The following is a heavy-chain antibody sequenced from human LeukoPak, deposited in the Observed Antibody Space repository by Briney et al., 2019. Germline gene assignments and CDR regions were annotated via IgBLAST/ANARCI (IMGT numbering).Heavy chain of an antibody. J-gene: IGHJ5*02. CDR1: GFTFSTYW. Sequence: GGSLRLSCAASGFTFSTYWMHWVRQVPGMGLVWVARINSDGGITTYADSVKGRFTISRGNAKNTLYLQMNSLRVEDTAVYYCTRGQPQWLVFNWFDPWGQGTLVTVSS. CDR2: INSDGGIT. CDR3: TRGQPQWLVFNWFDP. D-gene: IGHD6-19*01. V-gene: IGHV3-74*01.